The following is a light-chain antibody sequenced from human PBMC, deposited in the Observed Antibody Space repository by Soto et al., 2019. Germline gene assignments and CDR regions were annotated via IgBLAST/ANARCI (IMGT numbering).Light chain of an antibody. V-gene: IGLV2-14*01. Sequence: QSALTQPASVSGSPGQSITISCTGTSSDVGGYNYVSWYQQHPGKAPKLMIYDVSNRPSGVSKRFSGSKSGNTASLTISGLPAEDEADYYCSSYTSSSTLYVFGTGTKLTVL. J-gene: IGLJ1*01. CDR2: DVS. CDR3: SSYTSSSTLYV. CDR1: SSDVGGYNY.